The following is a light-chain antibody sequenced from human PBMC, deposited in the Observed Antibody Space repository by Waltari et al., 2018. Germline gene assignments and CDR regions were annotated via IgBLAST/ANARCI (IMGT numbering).Light chain of an antibody. CDR2: AAS. Sequence: DIQMTQSPSSLSASVAASVTITCRASQSISSYLNWYQQKPGKAPKLLIYAASSLQSGVPSRFSGSGSGTDFTLTISSLQPEDFATYYCQQSYSTPRTFGQGTKVEIK. CDR1: QSISSY. CDR3: QQSYSTPRT. J-gene: IGKJ1*01. V-gene: IGKV1-39*01.